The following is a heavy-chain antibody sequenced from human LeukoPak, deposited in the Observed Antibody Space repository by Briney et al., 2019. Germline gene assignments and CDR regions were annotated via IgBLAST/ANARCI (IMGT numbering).Heavy chain of an antibody. CDR1: GGSISSSSYY. V-gene: IGHV4-39*01. D-gene: IGHD3-22*01. Sequence: SETLSLTCTVSGGSISSSSYYWGWIRQPPGKGLEWIGSIYYSGSTYYNPSLKGRVTISVDTSKNQFSLKLSSVTAADTAVYYCARPDYYDSSIAFDIWGQGTMVTVSS. CDR3: ARPDYYDSSIAFDI. J-gene: IGHJ3*02. CDR2: IYYSGST.